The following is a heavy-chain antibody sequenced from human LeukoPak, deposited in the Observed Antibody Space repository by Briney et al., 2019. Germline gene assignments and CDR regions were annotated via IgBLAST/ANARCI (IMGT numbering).Heavy chain of an antibody. CDR3: ARPLGIVVGPPDY. CDR2: ISSNGGST. J-gene: IGHJ4*02. Sequence: GGSLRLSCAASGFTFSSYAMHWVRQAPGKGLEYVSAISSNGGSTYYANSVKGRFTISRDNSKNTLYLQMGSLRAEDMAVYYCARPLGIVVGPPDYWGQGTLVTVSS. V-gene: IGHV3-64*01. D-gene: IGHD2-21*01. CDR1: GFTFSSYA.